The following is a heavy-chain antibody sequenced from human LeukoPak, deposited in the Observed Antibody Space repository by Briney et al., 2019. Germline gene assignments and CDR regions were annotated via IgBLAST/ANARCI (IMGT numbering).Heavy chain of an antibody. V-gene: IGHV1-69*04. CDR3: ARTTYYDFWSGYY. D-gene: IGHD3-3*01. J-gene: IGHJ4*02. CDR1: GGTFSSYA. CDR2: IIPILGIA. Sequence: SVRVSCKASGGTFSSYAISWVRQAPGQGLEWMGRIIPILGIANYAQKFQGRVTITADKSTSTAYMELSSLRSEDTAVYYCARTTYYDFWSGYYWGQGTLVTVSS.